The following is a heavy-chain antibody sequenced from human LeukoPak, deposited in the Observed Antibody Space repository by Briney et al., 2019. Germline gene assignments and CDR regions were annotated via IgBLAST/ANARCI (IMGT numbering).Heavy chain of an antibody. CDR1: GFTFSSNE. Sequence: GGSLRLSCAPSGFTFSSNEMNWVRQATGKGLEWVSYISSSGSTISYADSVKGRFTISRDNAKNSLYLQMNSLGAEDTAVYYCARVAGYSSGWLAFDYWGQGTLVTVSS. CDR2: ISSSGSTI. V-gene: IGHV3-48*03. J-gene: IGHJ4*02. CDR3: ARVAGYSSGWLAFDY. D-gene: IGHD6-19*01.